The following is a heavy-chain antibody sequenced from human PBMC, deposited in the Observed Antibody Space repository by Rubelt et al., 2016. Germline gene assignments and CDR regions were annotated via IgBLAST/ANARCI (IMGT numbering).Heavy chain of an antibody. CDR2: IYSGGST. CDR3: ARDGSYYDFWSGYSAGTYYYYYMDV. V-gene: IGHV3-53*05. Sequence: MSWVRQAPGKGLEWVSVIYSGGSTYYADSVKGRFTISRDNAKNTLYLQMNSLRAEDTAVYYCARDGSYYDFWSGYSAGTYYYYYMDVWGKGTTVTVSS. J-gene: IGHJ6*03. D-gene: IGHD3-3*01.